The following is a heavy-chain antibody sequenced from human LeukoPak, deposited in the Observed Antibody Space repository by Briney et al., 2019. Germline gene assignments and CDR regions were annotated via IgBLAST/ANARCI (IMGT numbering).Heavy chain of an antibody. D-gene: IGHD6-13*01. J-gene: IGHJ3*02. V-gene: IGHV4-59*01. CDR2: IYYSGGT. Sequence: SETLSLTCTVSGGSISSYYWSLIRQPPGKGLEWIGYIYYSGGTDYNPSLKSRVTISVDTSKNQFSLKLSSVTAADTAVYYCARAVAAAGPKGAFGIWGQGTMVTVSS. CDR3: ARAVAAAGPKGAFGI. CDR1: GGSISSYY.